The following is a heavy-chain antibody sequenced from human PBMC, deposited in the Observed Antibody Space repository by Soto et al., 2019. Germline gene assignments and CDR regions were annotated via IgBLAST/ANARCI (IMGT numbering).Heavy chain of an antibody. V-gene: IGHV5-51*01. CDR1: GYRFTSYW. CDR2: IFPSDSDT. Sequence: SLKISCRTSGYRFTSYWIAWVRQMPGKGLEWMGIIFPSDSDTRYSPSFQGQVTISADRSTSTVFLQWASLKASDTAVYFCARKDKSGYFNWFDPWGQGTLVTVSS. D-gene: IGHD3-22*01. J-gene: IGHJ5*02. CDR3: ARKDKSGYFNWFDP.